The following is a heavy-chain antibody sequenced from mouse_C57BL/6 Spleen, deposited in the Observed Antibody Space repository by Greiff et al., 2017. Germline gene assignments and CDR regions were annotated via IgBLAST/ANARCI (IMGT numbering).Heavy chain of an antibody. CDR3: TRTDSFYAMDY. CDR2: IDPETGGT. D-gene: IGHD3-2*01. Sequence: LVESGAELVRPGASVTLSCKASGYTFTDYEMHWVKQTPVHGLEWIGAIDPETGGTAYNQKFKGKAILTADKSSSTAYMELRSLTSEDSAVYYCTRTDSFYAMDYWGQGTSVTVSS. CDR1: GYTFTDYE. V-gene: IGHV1-15*01. J-gene: IGHJ4*01.